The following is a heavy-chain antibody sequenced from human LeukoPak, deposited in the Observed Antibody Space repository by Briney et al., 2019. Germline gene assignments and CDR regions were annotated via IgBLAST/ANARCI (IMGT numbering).Heavy chain of an antibody. Sequence: SETLSLTCAVYGGSFSGYYWSWIRQPPGKGLEWIGEINHSGSTNYNPSLKSRVTISVDTSKNQFSLKLSSVTAADTAVYYCASIGYCSSTSCHGWFDPWGQGTLVTVSS. CDR1: GGSFSGYY. CDR3: ASIGYCSSTSCHGWFDP. CDR2: INHSGST. D-gene: IGHD2-2*01. J-gene: IGHJ5*02. V-gene: IGHV4-34*01.